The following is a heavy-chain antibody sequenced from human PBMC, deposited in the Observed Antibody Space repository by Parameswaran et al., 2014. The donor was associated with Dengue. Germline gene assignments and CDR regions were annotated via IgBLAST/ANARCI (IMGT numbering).Heavy chain of an antibody. Sequence: VRQMPGKGLEWMGIIYPDDSDTRYGPSFQGQVTISADKSISTAYLQWSSLKASDTAMYYCVSLGDYMYNWFDPWGQGTLVTVSS. J-gene: IGHJ5*02. V-gene: IGHV5-51*01. CDR3: VSLGDYMYNWFDP. D-gene: IGHD4-17*01. CDR2: IYPDDSDT.